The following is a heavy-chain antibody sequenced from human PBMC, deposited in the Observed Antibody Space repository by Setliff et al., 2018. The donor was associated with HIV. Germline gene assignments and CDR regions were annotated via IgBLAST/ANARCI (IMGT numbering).Heavy chain of an antibody. CDR2: IYTSGTT. CDR3: ARGLTAPAAAGS. D-gene: IGHD6-13*01. J-gene: IGHJ5*02. V-gene: IGHV4-61*09. Sequence: SETLSLTCAVSGVSISSGSYYWSWIRQPAGKGLEWIGHIYTSGTTNYNPSLKSRVTISLDTSNNQFSLKLSSVTAADTAVYYCARGLTAPAAAGSWGQGMLVTVPQ. CDR1: GVSISSGSYY.